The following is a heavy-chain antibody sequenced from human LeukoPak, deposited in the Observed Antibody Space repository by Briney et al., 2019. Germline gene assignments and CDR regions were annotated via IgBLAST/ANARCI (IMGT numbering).Heavy chain of an antibody. CDR1: GGSISSGGYS. CDR3: ARFGGGYLNWFDP. CDR2: IYRSGST. D-gene: IGHD3-3*01. J-gene: IGHJ5*02. Sequence: SSETLSLTCAVSGGSISSGGYSWSWIRQPPGKGLEWIGYIYRSGSTYYNPSLKSRVTISVDRSKNQFSLKLSSVTAADTAVYYCARFGGGYLNWFDPWGQGTLVTVSS. V-gene: IGHV4-30-2*01.